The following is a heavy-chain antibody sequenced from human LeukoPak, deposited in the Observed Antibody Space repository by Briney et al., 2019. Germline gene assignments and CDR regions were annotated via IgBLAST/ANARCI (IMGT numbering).Heavy chain of an antibody. CDR2: IYSGGST. D-gene: IGHD6-19*01. CDR1: GFTVSSNH. V-gene: IGHV3-53*01. Sequence: PGGSLRLSCAASGFTVSSNHMSWVRQAPGKGLEWVSVIYSGGSTYYADSVKGRFTISRDSSKNTLCLQMNSLRAEDTAVYYCAREGSSASYYFDDWGQGTLVTVSS. CDR3: AREGSSASYYFDD. J-gene: IGHJ4*02.